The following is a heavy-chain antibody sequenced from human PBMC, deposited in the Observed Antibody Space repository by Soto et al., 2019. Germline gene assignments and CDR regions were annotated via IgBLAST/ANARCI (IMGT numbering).Heavy chain of an antibody. V-gene: IGHV4-31*03. J-gene: IGHJ5*02. Sequence: SETLSLTCTVSGGCISSGGYYWSWIRQHPGKGLEWIGYIYYSGSTYYNPSLKSRVTISVDTSKNQFSLKLSSVTAADTAVYYCARVGAEYNWFDPWGQGTLVTVSS. CDR3: ARVGAEYNWFDP. D-gene: IGHD1-26*01. CDR1: GGCISSGGYY. CDR2: IYYSGST.